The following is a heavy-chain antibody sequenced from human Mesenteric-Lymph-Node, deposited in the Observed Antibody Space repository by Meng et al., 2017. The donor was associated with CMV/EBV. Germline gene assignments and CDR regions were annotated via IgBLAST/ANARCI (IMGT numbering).Heavy chain of an antibody. D-gene: IGHD3-10*01. Sequence: ASVKVSCKASGYTFNTDGLSWVRKAPGQGPEWMGWINPYNDNTNYAQKLQGRVTMTTDTSTTTAYMELRSLRSDDTAMYYCARLLRDGDHDAFDIWGQGTMVTVSS. CDR1: GYTFNTDG. V-gene: IGHV1-18*01. CDR2: INPYNDNT. CDR3: ARLLRDGDHDAFDI. J-gene: IGHJ3*02.